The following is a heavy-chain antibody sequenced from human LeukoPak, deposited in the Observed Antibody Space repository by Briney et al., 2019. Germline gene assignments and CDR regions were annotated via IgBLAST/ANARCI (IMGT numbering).Heavy chain of an antibody. D-gene: IGHD3-9*01. J-gene: IGHJ6*03. CDR1: GYTFTTYY. Sequence: ASVKVSCKASGYTFTTYYIHWVRQAPGQGLEWMGVIDPTSGKTNYAQKFQGRVTMNRDMSTSTIYLELTSLRSDDTAFYYCARGQVTGYQGDYYYYYMDVWGKGTTVTISS. V-gene: IGHV1-46*01. CDR2: IDPTSGKT. CDR3: ARGQVTGYQGDYYYYYMDV.